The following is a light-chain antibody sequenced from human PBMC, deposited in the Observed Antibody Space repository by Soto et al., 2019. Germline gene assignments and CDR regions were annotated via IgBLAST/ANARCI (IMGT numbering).Light chain of an antibody. Sequence: EIQLSQYPCSPSASIGNRVTITCRASQPVTNYLSWYQQKPGKAPKLFIYAASRLQSGVPSRFSGGGSGTDFTLTISSLLPEDFATYYCQQSYIPLWTFGQVGKVDIK. V-gene: IGKV1-39*01. J-gene: IGKJ1*01. CDR1: QPVTNY. CDR3: QQSYIPLWT. CDR2: AAS.